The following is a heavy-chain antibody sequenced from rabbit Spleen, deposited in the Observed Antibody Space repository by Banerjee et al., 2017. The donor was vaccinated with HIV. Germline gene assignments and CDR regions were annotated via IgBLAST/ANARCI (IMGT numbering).Heavy chain of an antibody. J-gene: IGHJ4*01. CDR2: IGVGAGRT. V-gene: IGHV1S40*01. Sequence: QSLEESGGGLVQPEGSLTLTCKASGFSFSSDYYMCWVRQAPGKGLEWIACIGVGAGRTYYASWAKGRFTISKTSSTTVTLQMTSLTAADTATYFCARTTYTSDAYGDYFNLWGQGTLVTVS. D-gene: IGHD1-1*01. CDR1: GFSFSSDYY. CDR3: ARTTYTSDAYGDYFNL.